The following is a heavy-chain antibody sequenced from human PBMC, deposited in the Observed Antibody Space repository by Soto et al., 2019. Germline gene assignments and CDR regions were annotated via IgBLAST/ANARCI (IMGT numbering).Heavy chain of an antibody. CDR3: ARGATVTKFDY. CDR1: GVSVSSGSFY. Sequence: PSETLSLTCTVSGVSVSSGSFYWAWIRQPPGKGLECIGFGSYSGTTNDNPSLKSRVTISVDTSRSQISLKVSSLTAANTAVYYCARGATVTKFDYWGRGTLVTVSS. CDR2: GSYSGTT. J-gene: IGHJ4*02. D-gene: IGHD4-17*01. V-gene: IGHV4-61*01.